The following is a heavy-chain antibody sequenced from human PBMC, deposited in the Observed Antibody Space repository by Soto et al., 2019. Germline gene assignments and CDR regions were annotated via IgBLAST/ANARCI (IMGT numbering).Heavy chain of an antibody. V-gene: IGHV4-39*01. CDR2: IYYSGST. CDR1: GCSISSSSYY. CDR3: AVTVTRKGMDV. Sequence: SETLSLTCTVSGCSISSSSYYWGWNRQPPGKGLEWIGSIYYSGSTYYNPSLKSRVTISVDTSKNQFSLKLSSVTAADTAVYYCAVTVTRKGMDVWGQGTTVT. D-gene: IGHD4-17*01. J-gene: IGHJ6*02.